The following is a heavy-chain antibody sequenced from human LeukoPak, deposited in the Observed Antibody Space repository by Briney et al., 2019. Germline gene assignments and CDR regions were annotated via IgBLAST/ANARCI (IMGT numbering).Heavy chain of an antibody. CDR1: GGSITTDF. V-gene: IGHV4-59*01. J-gene: IGHJ6*02. Sequence: SETLSLTCTVSGGSITTDFWSWIRQPPGKGLEWIGYIYYSGNTNYNPSLKSRVTISVDTSKNQFSLKLSSVTAADTAVYYCARVGRWELPDYYYYYGMDVWGQGTTVTVSS. D-gene: IGHD1-26*01. CDR3: ARVGRWELPDYYYYYGMDV. CDR2: IYYSGNT.